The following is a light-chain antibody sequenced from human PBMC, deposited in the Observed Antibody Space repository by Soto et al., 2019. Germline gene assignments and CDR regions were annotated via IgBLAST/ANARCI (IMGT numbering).Light chain of an antibody. CDR2: DVN. J-gene: IGLJ1*01. CDR3: SSFAGSNNFPYV. Sequence: QSALTQPPSASGSPGQSLTISCTGTSSDVGAHNYVSWYQQNPGKAPKLMLYDVNKRPSGVPDRFSGSKSGNTASLTVSGLHAEDEADYYCSSFAGSNNFPYVFGTGTQLTVL. CDR1: SSDVGAHNY. V-gene: IGLV2-8*01.